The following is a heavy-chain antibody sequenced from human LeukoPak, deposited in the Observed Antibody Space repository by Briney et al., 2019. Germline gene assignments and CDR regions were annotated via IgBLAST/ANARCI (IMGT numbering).Heavy chain of an antibody. J-gene: IGHJ4*02. Sequence: GASVKVSCKASGYTFTNYGISWVRQAPGQGLEWMGWISAYNGNTNYAQKLQGRVTMTTDPSTSTAYMELRSLRSDDTAVYYCARDGPVYDSSGYPLDYWGQGTLVTVSS. D-gene: IGHD3-22*01. CDR1: GYTFTNYG. V-gene: IGHV1-18*01. CDR2: ISAYNGNT. CDR3: ARDGPVYDSSGYPLDY.